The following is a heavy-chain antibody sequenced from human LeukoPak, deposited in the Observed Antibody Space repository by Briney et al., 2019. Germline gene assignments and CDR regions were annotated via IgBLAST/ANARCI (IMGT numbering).Heavy chain of an antibody. CDR2: INEDGSEK. V-gene: IGHV3-7*01. CDR3: ARGETMDV. J-gene: IGHJ6*03. D-gene: IGHD5-24*01. CDR1: EFSFETYW. Sequence: GGSLRLSCVALEFSFETYWMSWVRQAPGKGPEGVANINEDGSEKHYVGSVRGRFTISRDNADNSLHLQMNSLRPEDMAVYYCARGETMDVWGKGTTVTVSS.